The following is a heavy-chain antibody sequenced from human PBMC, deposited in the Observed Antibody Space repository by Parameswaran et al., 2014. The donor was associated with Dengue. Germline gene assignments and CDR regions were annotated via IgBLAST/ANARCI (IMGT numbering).Heavy chain of an antibody. D-gene: IGHD6-6*01. CDR3: ARRVAARPDYFDY. V-gene: IGHV4-31*02. J-gene: IGHJ4*02. CDR2: VSYSGST. Sequence: RWIRQPPGKGLEWIGYVSYSGSTYYNPSLKSRVTISVDTSKNQFSLKLSSVTAADTAVYYCARRVAARPDYFDYWGQGTLVTVSS.